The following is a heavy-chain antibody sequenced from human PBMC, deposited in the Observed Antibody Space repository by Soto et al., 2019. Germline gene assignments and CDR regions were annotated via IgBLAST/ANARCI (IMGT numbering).Heavy chain of an antibody. Sequence: PGESLKISCKGSGYSFTSYWISWVRQMPGKGLEWMGRIDPSDSYTNYSPSFRGHVTISADKSISTAYLQWSSLKASDTAMYYCARPRGSPYDSSGYYSNHDAFDIWGQGTMVTVSS. J-gene: IGHJ3*02. D-gene: IGHD3-22*01. CDR3: ARPRGSPYDSSGYYSNHDAFDI. CDR2: IDPSDSYT. V-gene: IGHV5-10-1*01. CDR1: GYSFTSYW.